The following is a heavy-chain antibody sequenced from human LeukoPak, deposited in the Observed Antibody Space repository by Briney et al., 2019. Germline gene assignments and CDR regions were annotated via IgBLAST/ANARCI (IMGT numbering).Heavy chain of an antibody. V-gene: IGHV5-51*07. CDR1: GYSFTNYW. Sequence: GESLKISCKGSGYSFTNYWIGWVHQMPGKGLEWMGVIYPGDSGTTYSPSFQGQVTISADKSTRTVYLQWSSLKASDTAMYYCATTHRIPAAGDSLDIWGQGTMVTVSS. J-gene: IGHJ3*02. CDR2: IYPGDSGT. CDR3: ATTHRIPAAGDSLDI. D-gene: IGHD6-13*01.